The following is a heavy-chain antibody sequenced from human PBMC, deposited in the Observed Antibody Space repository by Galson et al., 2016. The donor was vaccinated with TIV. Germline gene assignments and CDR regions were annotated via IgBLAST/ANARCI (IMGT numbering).Heavy chain of an antibody. J-gene: IGHJ3*02. D-gene: IGHD2-2*01. V-gene: IGHV6-1*01. CDR3: TRAAGKNGASCYATCETFDI. CDR2: TYYRSRWYY. Sequence: CAISGDSVSSDSAAWNWVRQSPSRGLEWLGRTYYRSRWYYDYKVSVKIRITINPDTSKNQFSLQLNSVTPEDTAVYYCTRAAGKNGASCYATCETFDIWGQGTMVTVSS. CDR1: GDSVSSDSAA.